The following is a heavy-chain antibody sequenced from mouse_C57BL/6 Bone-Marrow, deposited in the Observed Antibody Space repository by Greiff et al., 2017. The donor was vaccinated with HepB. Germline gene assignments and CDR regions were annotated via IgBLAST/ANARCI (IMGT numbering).Heavy chain of an antibody. CDR3: ARWREGLDY. CDR2: IYPGSGST. D-gene: IGHD3-3*01. V-gene: IGHV1-55*01. Sequence: QVQLQQPGAELVKPGASVKMSCKASGYTFTSYWITWVKQRPGQGLEWIGDIYPGSGSTNYNEKFKGKATLTADKSSSTAYMQFSSLTSEDSAIYYCARWREGLDYWGQGTTLTVSS. J-gene: IGHJ2*01. CDR1: GYTFTSYW.